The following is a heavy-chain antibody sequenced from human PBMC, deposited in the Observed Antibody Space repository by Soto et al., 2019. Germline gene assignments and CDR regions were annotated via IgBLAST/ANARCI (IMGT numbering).Heavy chain of an antibody. CDR1: NGSISNPNNY. CDR3: AGRSSRASVQIFVGKISNYNWLDP. D-gene: IGHD3-10*01. J-gene: IGHJ5*02. V-gene: IGHV4-39*01. CDR2: IYHSGNT. Sequence: QLQLQESGPGLVKPSETLSLTCTVSNGSISNPNNYLSWMRQPPGKGLEWIGGIYHSGNTYYNPYLQGGVIISVDTSKNQFSLKVISVTVADTAVYFSAGRSSRASVQIFVGKISNYNWLDPWGQGTLVTVSS.